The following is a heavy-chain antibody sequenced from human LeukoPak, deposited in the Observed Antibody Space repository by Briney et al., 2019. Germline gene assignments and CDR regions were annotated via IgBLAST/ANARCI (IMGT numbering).Heavy chain of an antibody. CDR1: GGSISSSSYY. Sequence: SETLSLTCTVSGGSISSSSYYWGWIRQPPGKGLEWIGSIYYSGSTNYNPSLKSRVTISVDTSKNQFSLKLSSVTAADTAVYYCARDYYDSSGSFDPWGQGTLVTVSS. V-gene: IGHV4-39*07. CDR3: ARDYYDSSGSFDP. CDR2: IYYSGST. D-gene: IGHD3-22*01. J-gene: IGHJ5*02.